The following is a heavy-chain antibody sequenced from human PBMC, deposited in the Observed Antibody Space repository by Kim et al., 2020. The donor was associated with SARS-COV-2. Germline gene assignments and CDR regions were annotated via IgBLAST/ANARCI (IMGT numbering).Heavy chain of an antibody. CDR2: INAGNGNT. CDR1: GYTFTSYA. Sequence: ASVKVSCKASGYTFTSYAMHWVRQAPGQRLEWMGWINAGNGNTKYSQKFQGRVTITRDTSASTAYMELSSLRSEDTAVYYCATSRFGVMYYYGMDVWGQGTTVTVSS. D-gene: IGHD3-10*02. V-gene: IGHV1-3*01. J-gene: IGHJ6*02. CDR3: ATSRFGVMYYYGMDV.